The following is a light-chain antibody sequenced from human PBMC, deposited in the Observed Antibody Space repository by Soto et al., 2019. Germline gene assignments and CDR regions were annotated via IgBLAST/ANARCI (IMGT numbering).Light chain of an antibody. CDR2: KAS. V-gene: IGKV1-5*03. CDR3: QQYNSYSHT. J-gene: IGKJ2*01. Sequence: DLPMTQSPSTLSASVGDRVTITCRASQSISNWLAWYQQKPGKAPKLLIYKASSLESGVPSRFSGSGSGTEFTLTISSLQPDDFATYYCQQYNSYSHTFGQGTKLEIK. CDR1: QSISNW.